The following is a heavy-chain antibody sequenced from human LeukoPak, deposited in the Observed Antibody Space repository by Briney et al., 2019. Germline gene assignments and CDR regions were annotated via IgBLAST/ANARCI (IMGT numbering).Heavy chain of an antibody. Sequence: SETLSLTCTVSGGSVSSGSYYWSWIRQPPGKGLEWIGYIYYSGSTNYNPSLKSRVTISVDTSENQFSLKLSSVTAADTAVYYCARVTVGASWFDYWGQGTLVTVSS. CDR1: GGSVSSGSYY. J-gene: IGHJ4*02. D-gene: IGHD1-26*01. CDR3: ARVTVGASWFDY. V-gene: IGHV4-61*01. CDR2: IYYSGST.